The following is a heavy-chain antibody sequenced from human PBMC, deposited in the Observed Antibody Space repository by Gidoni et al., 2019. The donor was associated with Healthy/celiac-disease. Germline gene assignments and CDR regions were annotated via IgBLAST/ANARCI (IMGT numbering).Heavy chain of an antibody. CDR3: SRTQKGHCSSTSCYINWYFDL. V-gene: IGHV3-9*01. Sequence: EVQLVESGGCLVQPGRSLRLSCAASGFTFDDYAMHWVRQAPGKGLEWVSVISWNSGSIGYADSVKCRFTISRDNAKNSLYLQMNSLRAEDTALYYCSRTQKGHCSSTSCYINWYFDLWGRGTLVNVSS. J-gene: IGHJ2*01. CDR1: GFTFDDYA. CDR2: ISWNSGSI. D-gene: IGHD2-2*02.